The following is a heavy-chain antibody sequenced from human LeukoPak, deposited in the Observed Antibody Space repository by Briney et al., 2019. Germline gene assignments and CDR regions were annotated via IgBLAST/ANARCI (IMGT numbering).Heavy chain of an antibody. V-gene: IGHV3-9*01. CDR1: GFTFDDYA. CDR2: ISWNSGSI. Sequence: PGRSLRLSCAASGFTFDDYAMHWVRQAPGKGLEWVSGISWNSGSIGYADSVKGRFTISRDNAKNSLYLQMNSLRAEDTALYYCAKARKEVTDTWIFDYWGQGTLVTVSS. CDR3: AKARKEVTDTWIFDY. J-gene: IGHJ4*02. D-gene: IGHD5-12*01.